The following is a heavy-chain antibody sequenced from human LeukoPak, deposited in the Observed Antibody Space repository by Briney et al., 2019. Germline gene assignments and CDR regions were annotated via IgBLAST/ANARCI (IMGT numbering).Heavy chain of an antibody. CDR3: ARGGCSYGLDY. V-gene: IGHV3-53*01. CDR2: IYSAGGT. J-gene: IGHJ4*02. CDR1: GFSVNTIY. D-gene: IGHD5-18*01. Sequence: SGVSLRLFCAASGFSVNTIYMTWARQARRKGLEWVSLIYSAGGTYYADSVKGRFTISRDNSNNTLYSQINDLRAEDTAVYYCARGGCSYGLDYWGQGTLVTVSS.